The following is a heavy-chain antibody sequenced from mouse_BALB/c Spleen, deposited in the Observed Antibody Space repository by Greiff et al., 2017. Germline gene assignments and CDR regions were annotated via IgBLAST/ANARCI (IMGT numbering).Heavy chain of an antibody. Sequence: EVKVEESGPSLVKPSQTLSLTCSVTGDSITSGYWNWIRKFPGNKLEYMGYISYSGSTYYNPSLKSRISITRDTSKNQYYLQLNSVTTEDTATYYCARYGYYAWYFDYWGQGTTLTVSS. J-gene: IGHJ2*01. CDR3: ARYGYYAWYFDY. CDR2: ISYSGST. V-gene: IGHV3-8*02. D-gene: IGHD2-3*01. CDR1: GDSITSGY.